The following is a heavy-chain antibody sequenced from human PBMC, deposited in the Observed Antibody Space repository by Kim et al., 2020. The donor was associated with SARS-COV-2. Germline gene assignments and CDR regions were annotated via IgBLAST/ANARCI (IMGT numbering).Heavy chain of an antibody. CDR2: IYSGGST. D-gene: IGHD7-27*01. Sequence: GGSLRLSCAASGFTVSSNYMSWVRQAPGKGLEWVSVIYSGGSTYYADSVKGRFTISRDNSKNTLYLQMNSLRAEDTAVYYCARDPSLNWGSDCWGQGTLVTVSS. CDR3: ARDPSLNWGSDC. J-gene: IGHJ4*02. CDR1: GFTVSSNY. V-gene: IGHV3-66*02.